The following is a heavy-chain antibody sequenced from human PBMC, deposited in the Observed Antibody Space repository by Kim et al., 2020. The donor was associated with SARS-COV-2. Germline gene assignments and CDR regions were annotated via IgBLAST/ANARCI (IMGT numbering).Heavy chain of an antibody. Sequence: GRFTISRDNAKNSLYLQMNSLRAEDTAVYYCARDTEVLLWFGELSYYFDYWGQGTLVTVSS. CDR3: ARDTEVLLWFGELSYYFDY. J-gene: IGHJ4*02. D-gene: IGHD3-10*01. V-gene: IGHV3-11*06.